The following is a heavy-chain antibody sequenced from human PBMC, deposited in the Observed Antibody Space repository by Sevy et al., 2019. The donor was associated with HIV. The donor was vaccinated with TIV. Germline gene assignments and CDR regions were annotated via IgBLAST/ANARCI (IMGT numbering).Heavy chain of an antibody. Sequence: GGSLRLSCTASGFTCSRYWMYWVRQGPEKGLVWVSRLNPDARDIKYADSVKGRFTISRDNAKNTLYLQMNSLRAEDTAIYYCTRRLTDAFDVWGQGTMVTVSS. CDR1: GFTCSRYW. J-gene: IGHJ3*01. CDR3: TRRLTDAFDV. D-gene: IGHD2-21*02. V-gene: IGHV3-74*01. CDR2: LNPDARDI.